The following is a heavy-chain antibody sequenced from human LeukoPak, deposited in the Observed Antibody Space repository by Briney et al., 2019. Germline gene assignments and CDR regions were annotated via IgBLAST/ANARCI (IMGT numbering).Heavy chain of an antibody. CDR1: GFTFSSYV. CDR2: ISYDGSNE. D-gene: IGHD4-17*01. J-gene: IGHJ3*02. V-gene: IGHV3-30*04. CDR3: ATPTTVTTDI. Sequence: PGGSLRLSCAASGFTFSSYVMHWVRQAPGKGLEWVAIISYDGSNEYYAGSVKGRFTISRDNSKNTLYLQMNSLRAEDTAVYYCATPTTVTTDIWGQGTMVTVSS.